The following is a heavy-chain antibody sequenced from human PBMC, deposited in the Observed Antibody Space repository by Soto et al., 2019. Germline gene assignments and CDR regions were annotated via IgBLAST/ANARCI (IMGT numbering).Heavy chain of an antibody. V-gene: IGHV3-30-3*01. D-gene: IGHD3-3*01. CDR3: TRETMTIRLYFYY. CDR2: ISYDGSNE. J-gene: IGHJ4*02. CDR1: GFTFSSYA. Sequence: GGSLRLSCAASGFTFSSYAMHWVRQAPGKGLEWVAVISYDGSNEYYADSVKGRFTISRDNSKNTLYLQVNSLRAEDTAMYYCTRETMTIRLYFYYWGQGALGTVSS.